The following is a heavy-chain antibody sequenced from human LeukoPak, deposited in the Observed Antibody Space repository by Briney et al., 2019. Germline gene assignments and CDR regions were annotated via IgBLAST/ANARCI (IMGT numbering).Heavy chain of an antibody. CDR2: TYSGGKT. D-gene: IGHD4-11*01. Sequence: PGGSLRLSCAASGFTVSGTYMSWVRQAPGKGLEWVSVTYSGGKTYYADSVKGRFTISRDNSKNTLYLQMNSLRAEDTAVYYCASRATVTTDRFWFDPWGQGTLVTVSS. CDR1: GFTVSGTY. J-gene: IGHJ5*02. V-gene: IGHV3-53*01. CDR3: ASRATVTTDRFWFDP.